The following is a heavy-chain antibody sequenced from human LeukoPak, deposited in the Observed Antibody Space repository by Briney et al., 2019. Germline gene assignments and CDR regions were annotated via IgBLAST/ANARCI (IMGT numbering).Heavy chain of an antibody. D-gene: IGHD7-27*01. CDR3: ARDPVKLGDYYGMDV. J-gene: IGHJ6*02. V-gene: IGHV4-59*01. CDR2: IYYSGST. Sequence: SETLSLTCTVSGGSISSYYWSWIRQPPGKGLEWIGYIYYSGSTNYNPSLKSRVTISVDTSKNQFSLKLSSVTAADTAVYYCARDPVKLGDYYGMDVWGQGTTVTVSS. CDR1: GGSISSYY.